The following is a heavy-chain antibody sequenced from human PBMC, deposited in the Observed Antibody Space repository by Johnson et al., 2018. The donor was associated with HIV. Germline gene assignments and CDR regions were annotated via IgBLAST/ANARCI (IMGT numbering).Heavy chain of an antibody. Sequence: VQLVESGGGLVQPGGSLRLSCAASGFDFRSSWMHWVRQAPGKGLVWVSRIRNDGSVTPYADSVKGRFFISRDNSKTAPYLQMNSLRAEDTAVYYCAILPERELSPEVFEIWGQGTMVTVSS. CDR1: GFDFRSSW. J-gene: IGHJ3*02. CDR3: AILPERELSPEVFEI. D-gene: IGHD1-26*01. V-gene: IGHV3-74*02. CDR2: IRNDGSVT.